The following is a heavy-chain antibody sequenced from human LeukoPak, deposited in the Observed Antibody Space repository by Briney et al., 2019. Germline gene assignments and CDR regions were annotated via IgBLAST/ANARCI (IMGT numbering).Heavy chain of an antibody. Sequence: PGGSLRLSCAASGFTFSSYAMTWVRQAPGKGLEWVSSISVNGGTTYYADSVKGRFSISRDNAKNTLYLQMNSLRVEDTAVYYCARGRPHGNDYWGQGTLVTVSS. CDR2: ISVNGGTT. V-gene: IGHV3-23*01. J-gene: IGHJ4*02. CDR1: GFTFSSYA. D-gene: IGHD4-23*01. CDR3: ARGRPHGNDY.